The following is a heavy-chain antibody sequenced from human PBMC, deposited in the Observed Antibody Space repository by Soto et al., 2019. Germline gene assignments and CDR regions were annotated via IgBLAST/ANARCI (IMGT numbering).Heavy chain of an antibody. CDR2: LSGSGGST. CDR1: GFTFSSYA. Sequence: SLRLSCAASGFTFSSYAMSWVRQAPGKGLEWVSGLSGSGGSTHYADSVKGRFTISRDNSKNTLYLQMNRLRDEDTAVYYCANDYSPTIAVTGLFDSWGQGTLVTVSS. CDR3: ANDYSPTIAVTGLFDS. D-gene: IGHD6-19*01. V-gene: IGHV3-23*01. J-gene: IGHJ4*02.